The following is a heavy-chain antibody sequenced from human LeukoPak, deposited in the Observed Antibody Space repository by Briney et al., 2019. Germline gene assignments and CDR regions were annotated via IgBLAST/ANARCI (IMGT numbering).Heavy chain of an antibody. CDR1: GYTFTSYY. D-gene: IGHD3-10*01. J-gene: IGHJ4*02. CDR3: ARDAPVVRGVIIAFDY. CDR2: INPSGGST. Sequence: ASVKVSCKASGYTFTSYYMHWVRQAPGQGGEGGGIINPSGGSTSYAQKFQGRVTMTRDTSTSTVYMELSSLRSDDTAAYYCARDAPVVRGVIIAFDYWGQGTLVTVSS. V-gene: IGHV1-46*01.